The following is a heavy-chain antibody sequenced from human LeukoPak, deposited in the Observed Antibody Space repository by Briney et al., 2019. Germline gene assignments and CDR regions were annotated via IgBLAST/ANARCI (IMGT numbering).Heavy chain of an antibody. D-gene: IGHD2-8*01. CDR2: ISYDGSNK. J-gene: IGHJ4*02. Sequence: SCKASGYTFTSYAMHWVRQAPGKGLEWVAVISYDGSNKYYADSVKGRFTISRDNSKNTLYLQMNSLRAEDTAVYYCAKDLGIVLMVYAFDYWGQGTLVTVSS. CDR1: GYTFTSYA. CDR3: AKDLGIVLMVYAFDY. V-gene: IGHV3-30*04.